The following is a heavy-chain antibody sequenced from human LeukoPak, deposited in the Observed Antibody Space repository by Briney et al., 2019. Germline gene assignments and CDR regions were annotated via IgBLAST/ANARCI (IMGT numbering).Heavy chain of an antibody. D-gene: IGHD1-26*01. CDR3: ARGEWELRVSDY. CDR1: GFTFSSYS. CDR2: ISSSSSYI. Sequence: GGSLRLSCAASGFTFSSYSMNWVRQAPGKGLEWVSSISSSSSYIYYADSVKGRFTISRDNAKNSLYLQMNSPRAEDTAVYYCARGEWELRVSDYWGQGTLVTVSS. V-gene: IGHV3-21*01. J-gene: IGHJ4*02.